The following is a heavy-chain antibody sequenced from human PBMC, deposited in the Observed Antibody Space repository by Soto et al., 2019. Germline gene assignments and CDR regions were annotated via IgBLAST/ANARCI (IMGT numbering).Heavy chain of an antibody. V-gene: IGHV3-33*01. CDR3: ARFGDYYGSGSYAASYDV. J-gene: IGHJ6*02. CDR2: IWYDGSNK. CDR1: GFTFSSYG. D-gene: IGHD3-10*01. Sequence: QVQLVESGGGVVQPGRSLRLSCAASGFTFSSYGMHWVRQAPGKGLEWVAVIWYDGSNKYYADSVKGRFTISRDNSKNTLYPQMYCLRAEDTAVYYCARFGDYYGSGSYAASYDVWGQGTTVTVSS.